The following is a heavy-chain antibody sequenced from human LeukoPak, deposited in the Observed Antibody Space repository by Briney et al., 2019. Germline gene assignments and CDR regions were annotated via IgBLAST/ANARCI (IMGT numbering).Heavy chain of an antibody. CDR1: GFTFDDYG. J-gene: IGHJ4*02. V-gene: IGHV3-20*01. Sequence: GSLRLSCAASGFTFDDYGMSWVRQAPGKGLEWVSGINWNGGSTGYADSVKGRFTISRDNAKNSLYLQMNSLRAEDTALYHCARIPAGIVTYYFDYWGQGTLVTVSS. CDR3: ARIPAGIVTYYFDY. D-gene: IGHD6-13*01. CDR2: INWNGGST.